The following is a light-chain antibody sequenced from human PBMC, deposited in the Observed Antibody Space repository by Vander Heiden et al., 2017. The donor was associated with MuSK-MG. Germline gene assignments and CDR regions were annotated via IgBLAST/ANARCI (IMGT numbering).Light chain of an antibody. CDR3: QVWDSTTGV. J-gene: IGLJ3*02. V-gene: IGLV3-9*01. CDR1: NIGSKS. CDR2: RDS. Sequence: SYELTQPLSVSVALGQTAMISCAGNNIGSKSVHWYRQKPGQAPVLVIYRDSNRPSGIPERFSGSNSGTTATLTISRAQAGDESDYYCQVWDSTTGVFGGGTKLTVL.